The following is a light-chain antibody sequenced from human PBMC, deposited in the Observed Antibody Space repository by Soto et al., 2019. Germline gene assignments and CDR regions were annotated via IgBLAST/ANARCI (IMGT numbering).Light chain of an antibody. CDR2: GAS. CDR1: QSVSSSY. CDR3: QQYGSSRIT. Sequence: EIVMTQSPATLSVSPGERATLSCRASQSVSSSYLAWYQQKPGQAPRLLIYGASSRATGIPDRFSGSGSGTDFTLTISRLEPEDVAVYYCQQYGSSRITFGQGTRLEI. V-gene: IGKV3-20*01. J-gene: IGKJ5*01.